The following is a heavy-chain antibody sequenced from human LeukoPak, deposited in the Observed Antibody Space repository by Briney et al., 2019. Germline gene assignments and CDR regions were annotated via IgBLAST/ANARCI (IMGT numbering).Heavy chain of an antibody. CDR2: ISAYNGNT. V-gene: IGHV1-18*01. CDR1: GYTFTSYD. CDR3: ARVGSPYYDFWSGSPAFDY. Sequence: GASVKVSCKASGYTFTSYDINWVRQATGQGLEWMGWISAYNGNTNYAQKLQGRVTMTTDTSTSTAYMELRSLRSDDTAVYYCARVGSPYYDFWSGSPAFDYWGQGTLVTVSS. J-gene: IGHJ4*02. D-gene: IGHD3-3*01.